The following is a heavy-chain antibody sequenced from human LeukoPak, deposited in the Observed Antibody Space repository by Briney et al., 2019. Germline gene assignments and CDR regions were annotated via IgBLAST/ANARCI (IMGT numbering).Heavy chain of an antibody. CDR1: GFTFSSYW. CDR2: ISSSSSYI. J-gene: IGHJ4*02. Sequence: GGSLRLSCGASGFTFSSYWMSWVRQAPGKGLEWVSSISSSSSYIYYADSVKGRFTISRDNAKNSLYLQMNSLRAEDTAVYYCARDLPPSVAGYFDYWGQGTLVTVSS. V-gene: IGHV3-21*01. CDR3: ARDLPPSVAGYFDY. D-gene: IGHD6-19*01.